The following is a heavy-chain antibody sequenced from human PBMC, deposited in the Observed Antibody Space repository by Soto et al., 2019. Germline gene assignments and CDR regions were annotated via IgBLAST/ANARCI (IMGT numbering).Heavy chain of an antibody. CDR3: ARAGGIVLVPAALDV. CDR2: ISYDGSNK. D-gene: IGHD2-2*01. V-gene: IGHV3-30-3*01. CDR1: GFTFSSYA. J-gene: IGHJ6*02. Sequence: QVQLVESGGGVVQPGRSLRLSCAASGFTFSSYAMHWVRQAPGKGLEWVAVISYDGSNKYYEDSVKGRFTISRDNSKNTLYLQMNSLRAEDTAVYYCARAGGIVLVPAALDVWGQGTTVTVSS.